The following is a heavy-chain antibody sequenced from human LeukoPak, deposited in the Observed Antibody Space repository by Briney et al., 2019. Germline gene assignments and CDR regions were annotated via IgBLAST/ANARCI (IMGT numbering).Heavy chain of an antibody. J-gene: IGHJ4*02. CDR1: GFTVSTNY. V-gene: IGHV3-66*01. CDR2: IYSGDTT. CDR3: ASILRSSSGYYFDY. Sequence: GGSLRLSCAASGFTVSTNYISCVRQAPGKGLEWVSVIYSGDTTFYADSVRGKFTISRDNSKNTLYLQMNSLRAEDTAVYYCASILRSSSGYYFDYWGQGTLVTVSS. D-gene: IGHD3-10*01.